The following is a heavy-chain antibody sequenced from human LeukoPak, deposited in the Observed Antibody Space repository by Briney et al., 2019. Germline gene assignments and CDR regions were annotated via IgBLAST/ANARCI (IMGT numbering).Heavy chain of an antibody. D-gene: IGHD1-26*01. CDR3: ARWYSGSSSVLLDY. V-gene: IGHV4-31*03. J-gene: IGHJ4*02. Sequence: SETLSLTCTVSGGSISSGGYYWSWIRQHPGKGLEWIGYIYYSGSTYYNPSLKSRVTISVDTSKNQFSLKLSSVTAADTAVYYCARWYSGSSSVLLDYWGQGTLVTVSS. CDR2: IYYSGST. CDR1: GGSISSGGYY.